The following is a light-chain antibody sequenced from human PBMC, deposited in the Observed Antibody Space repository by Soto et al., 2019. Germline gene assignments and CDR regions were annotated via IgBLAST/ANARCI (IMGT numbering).Light chain of an antibody. Sequence: TQKKTSLSASMGERVTTTCRPSQGIRRDVAWYQQKPGKAPKLXIYDAVTLQNGVQSKFSGGGSGSAFTLTIRSPQPEDFATYYCLQDYHCTRTFGPGTKVDV. J-gene: IGKJ3*01. CDR3: LQDYHCTRT. CDR1: QGIRRD. V-gene: IGKV1-6*01. CDR2: DAV.